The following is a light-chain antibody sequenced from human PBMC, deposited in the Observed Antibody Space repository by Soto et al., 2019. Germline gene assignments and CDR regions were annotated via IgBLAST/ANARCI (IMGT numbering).Light chain of an antibody. J-gene: IGKJ4*01. CDR2: GAS. Sequence: LVFTQSPGTLSLSPGERATLSSRASQSVGSTYLAWYQQKPGQAPRLPIFGASSRATGIPDRFSGSGSGTDFNLTISRLEPEDFAVCYCQQYGTLPLNFGGGTKVDIK. CDR1: QSVGSTY. V-gene: IGKV3-20*01. CDR3: QQYGTLPLN.